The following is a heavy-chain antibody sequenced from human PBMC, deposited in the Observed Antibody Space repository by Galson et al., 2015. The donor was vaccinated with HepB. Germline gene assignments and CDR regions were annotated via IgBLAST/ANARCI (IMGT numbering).Heavy chain of an antibody. CDR3: AKGYDYGDYAKDY. CDR1: GFTFSSYG. Sequence: SLRLSCAASGFTFSSYGMHWVRQAPGKGLEWVAVISYDGSNKYYADSVKGRFTISRDNSKNTLYLQMNSLRAEDTAVYYCAKGYDYGDYAKDYWGQGTLVTVSS. J-gene: IGHJ4*02. CDR2: ISYDGSNK. V-gene: IGHV3-30*18. D-gene: IGHD4-17*01.